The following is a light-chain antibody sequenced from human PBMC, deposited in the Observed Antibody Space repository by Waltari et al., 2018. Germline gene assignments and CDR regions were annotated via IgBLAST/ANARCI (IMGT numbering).Light chain of an antibody. Sequence: QSALTQPASVSGSPGPSITISCTGTSSDVGGYKYVPWYQQYPGKAPKLMIYNVIGRPSGVSDRFSGSKSGDTASLTISGLQAEDEADYFCSSYTSSNTLVFGGGTKLTVL. CDR2: NVI. J-gene: IGLJ3*02. V-gene: IGLV2-14*03. CDR1: SSDVGGYKY. CDR3: SSYTSSNTLV.